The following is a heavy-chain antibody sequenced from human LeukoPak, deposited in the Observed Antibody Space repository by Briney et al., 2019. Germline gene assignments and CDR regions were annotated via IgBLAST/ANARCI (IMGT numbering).Heavy chain of an antibody. CDR1: GFTFSSYG. CDR3: AKEGTDSAIAAPSYYYYYMDV. CDR2: IRYDGSNK. J-gene: IGHJ6*03. D-gene: IGHD6-13*01. Sequence: GGSLRLSCAASGFTFSSYGMHWVRQAPGKGLEWVAFIRYDGSNKYYADSVKGRFTISRDNSKNTLYLQMNSLRAEDTAVYYCAKEGTDSAIAAPSYYYYYMDVWGKGTPVTVSS. V-gene: IGHV3-30*02.